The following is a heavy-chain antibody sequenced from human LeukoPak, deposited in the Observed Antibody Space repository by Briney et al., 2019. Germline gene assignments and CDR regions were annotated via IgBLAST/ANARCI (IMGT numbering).Heavy chain of an antibody. V-gene: IGHV1-46*01. Sequence: ASVKVSCKASANTFTSYYIHWVRQAPGQGLEWMGGIYPSGGSTDYAQRFQGRVTMSADASTNTVYMELRSLTSGDTAIYYCARGRAMVVGVTGVPFDYWGQGTLVTVSS. CDR2: IYPSGGST. D-gene: IGHD2-21*02. CDR3: ARGRAMVVGVTGVPFDY. J-gene: IGHJ4*02. CDR1: ANTFTSYY.